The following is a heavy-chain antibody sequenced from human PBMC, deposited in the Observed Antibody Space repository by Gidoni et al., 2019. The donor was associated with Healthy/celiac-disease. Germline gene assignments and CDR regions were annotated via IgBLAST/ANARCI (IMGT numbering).Heavy chain of an antibody. CDR3: ARDGSSTRNDI. Sequence: QVQLQESGPGLVKPSQTLSLTCTVSGGSISSGGYDWSWIRQHPGKGLEWIGYIYYSGSTYYNPSLKSRVTISVDTSKNQFSLKLSSVTAADTAVYYCARDGSSTRNDIWGQGTMVTVSS. V-gene: IGHV4-31*03. CDR1: GGSISSGGYD. D-gene: IGHD2-2*01. J-gene: IGHJ3*02. CDR2: IYYSGST.